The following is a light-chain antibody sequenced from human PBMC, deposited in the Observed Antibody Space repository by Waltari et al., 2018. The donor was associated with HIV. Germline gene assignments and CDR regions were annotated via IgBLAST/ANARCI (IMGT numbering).Light chain of an antibody. CDR2: RNN. J-gene: IGLJ2*01. CDR1: SSNVSNNY. Sequence: QSVLAQPRSVSGTPGQRVNISCSGSSSNVSNNYVYWYQQVPGVAPKLLTSRNNQRPSGVPDRFAGSKSGTSASLAISGLRTEDEAEYYCAAWDDRLSGRLFGGGTKVTVL. V-gene: IGLV1-47*01. CDR3: AAWDDRLSGRL.